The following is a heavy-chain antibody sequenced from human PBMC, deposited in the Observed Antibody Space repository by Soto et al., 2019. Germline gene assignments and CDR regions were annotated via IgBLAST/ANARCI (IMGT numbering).Heavy chain of an antibody. CDR1: GFTFSTNW. Sequence: EVQLLESGGGLVQPGGSLGLSCVASGFTFSTNWMSWFRQAPGKGLEWVANMKKDGSQKYYVDSVKGRFTISRDNARNSLYLQMNSLRVEDTAVYYCARDWFDAWGQGTLVTVSS. J-gene: IGHJ5*02. CDR3: ARDWFDA. V-gene: IGHV3-7*01. CDR2: MKKDGSQK.